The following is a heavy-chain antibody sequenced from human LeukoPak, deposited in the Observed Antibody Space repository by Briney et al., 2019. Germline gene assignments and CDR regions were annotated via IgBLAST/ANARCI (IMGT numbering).Heavy chain of an antibody. CDR3: AKTYSSGWWDLDF. CDR1: GFTFSSYG. Sequence: PGGSLRLSCAASGFTFSSYGMHWVRQAPGKGLEWVAAISYDGSYKYYADSVKDRFTISRDYSKNTLYLRMSSLRAEDTAVYYCAKTYSSGWWDLDFWGQGTLVSVSS. CDR2: ISYDGSYK. D-gene: IGHD6-19*01. V-gene: IGHV3-30*18. J-gene: IGHJ4*02.